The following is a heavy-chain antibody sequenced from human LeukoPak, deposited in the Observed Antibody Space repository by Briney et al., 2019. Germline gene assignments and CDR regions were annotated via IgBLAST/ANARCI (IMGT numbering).Heavy chain of an antibody. CDR2: IIPIFGTA. J-gene: IGHJ6*04. CDR1: GGTFSSYA. CDR3: ARDPPGGRYGMDV. D-gene: IGHD3-16*01. Sequence: SVKVSCKASGGTFSSYAISWVRQAPGQGLEWMGGIIPIFGTANYAQKFQGRVTITADEATSTAYMELSSLRSEDTAVYYCARDPPGGRYGMDVWGKGTTVTVSS. V-gene: IGHV1-69*13.